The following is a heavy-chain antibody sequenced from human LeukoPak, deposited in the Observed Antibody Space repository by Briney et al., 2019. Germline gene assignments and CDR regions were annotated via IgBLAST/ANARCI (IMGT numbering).Heavy chain of an antibody. Sequence: SETLSLTCTVSGGSISSYYWSWIRQPPGKGLEWIGYIYYSGSTNYNPSLKSRVTISVDTSKNQFSLKLSSVTAAGTAVYYCARHEHYGGNSALDYWGQGTLVTVSS. CDR2: IYYSGST. CDR1: GGSISSYY. D-gene: IGHD4-23*01. CDR3: ARHEHYGGNSALDY. J-gene: IGHJ4*02. V-gene: IGHV4-59*08.